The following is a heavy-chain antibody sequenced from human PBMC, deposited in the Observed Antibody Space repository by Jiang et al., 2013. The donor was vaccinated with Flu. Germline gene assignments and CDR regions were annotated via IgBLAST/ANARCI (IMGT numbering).Heavy chain of an antibody. CDR2: INTNTGIP. D-gene: IGHD3-9*01. CDR3: ARDQAAPVDNNWLDP. V-gene: IGHV7-4-1*02. J-gene: IGHJ5*02. CDR1: GYTFTSYA. Sequence: SELKKPGASVKVSCKASGYTFTSYAMNWVRQAPGQGLEWMGWINTNTGIPAYAQGFTGRFVFSLDTSVSTAYLQITSLKAEDTAMYYCARDQAAPVDNNWLDPWGQGTLVTVSS.